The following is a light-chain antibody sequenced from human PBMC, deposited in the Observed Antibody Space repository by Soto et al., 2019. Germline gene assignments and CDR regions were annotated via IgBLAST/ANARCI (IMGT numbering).Light chain of an antibody. J-gene: IGKJ3*01. CDR2: AAS. CDR3: LQKYFYPFT. V-gene: IGKV1-6*01. CDR1: QGIRND. Sequence: IQMTQSPSSLSASVGYRFTITCRASQGIRNDLDWFQQKPGNAPKLLIYAASNLQSGVPARFSGSGSGTDFTLTISSLQPEDFATYYCLQKYFYPFTFGPGTTGDIK.